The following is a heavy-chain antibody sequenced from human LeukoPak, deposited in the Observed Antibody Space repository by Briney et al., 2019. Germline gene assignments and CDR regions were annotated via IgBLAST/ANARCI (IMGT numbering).Heavy chain of an antibody. CDR1: GGSFSGYY. CDR3: ARRVNGFDY. CDR2: INHSGST. V-gene: IGHV4-34*01. Sequence: SETLSLTCAVYGGSFSGYYWSWIRQPPGKGLEWIGEINHSGSTNYNLSLKSRVTISVDTSKNQFSLKLSSVTAADTAVYYCARRVNGFDYWGQGTLVTVSS. J-gene: IGHJ4*02.